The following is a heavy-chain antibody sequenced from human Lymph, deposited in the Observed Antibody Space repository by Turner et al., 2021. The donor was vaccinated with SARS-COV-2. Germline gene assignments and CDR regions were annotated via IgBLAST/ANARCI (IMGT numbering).Heavy chain of an antibody. V-gene: IGHV1-8*01. CDR3: AKGDGYPPHGLLDP. CDR1: GYTFTSYD. Sequence: QVQLVQSGAAVKKPGASVKVSCRASGYTFTSYDINWVRQATGQGLEWMGWMNPNSGYTGYAKKFQGRVTMTRNTSISTAYMELNSLTSDDTAVYYCAKGDGYPPHGLLDPWGQGTLVNVSS. D-gene: IGHD6-25*01. J-gene: IGHJ5*02. CDR2: MNPNSGYT.